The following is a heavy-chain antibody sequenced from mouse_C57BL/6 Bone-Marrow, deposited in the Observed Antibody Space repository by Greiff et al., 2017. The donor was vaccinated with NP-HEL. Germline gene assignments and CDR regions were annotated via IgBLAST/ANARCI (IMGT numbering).Heavy chain of an antibody. V-gene: IGHV6-6*01. Sequence: EVKLMESGGGLVQPGGSMKLSCAASGFTFSDAWMDWVRQSPEKGLEWVAEIRNKANNHATYYAVSVKGRFTISSDESKCSVSLQVNSLRAEDTGIYYSTGDGYDVFDYWGQGTTLTVSS. D-gene: IGHD2-2*01. CDR1: GFTFSDAW. J-gene: IGHJ2*01. CDR3: TGDGYDVFDY. CDR2: IRNKANNHAT.